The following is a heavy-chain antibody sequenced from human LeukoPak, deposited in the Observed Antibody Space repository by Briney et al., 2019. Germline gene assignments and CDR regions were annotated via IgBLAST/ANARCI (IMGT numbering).Heavy chain of an antibody. Sequence: GGSLRLSCAVSGFTFNSYSMNWVRQPPGKGLEWVSSISSGSSYIYYADSVKGRFTISRDNGKNSLYLQMNSLRAEDTAVYYCARDHLHVYYYDSSGYNTAQFDYWGQGTLVTVSS. CDR1: GFTFNSYS. J-gene: IGHJ4*02. CDR3: ARDHLHVYYYDSSGYNTAQFDY. D-gene: IGHD3-22*01. V-gene: IGHV3-21*04. CDR2: ISSGSSYI.